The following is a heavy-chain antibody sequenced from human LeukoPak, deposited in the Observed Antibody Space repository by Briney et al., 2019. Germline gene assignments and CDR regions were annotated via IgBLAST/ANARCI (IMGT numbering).Heavy chain of an antibody. Sequence: SVKVSCKASGGTFGSYAISWVRQAPGQGLEWMGGIIPIFGTANYAQKFQGRVTITADESTSTAYMELSSLRSEDTAVYYCASSRDIVVVPAARNYMDVWGKGTTVTVSS. D-gene: IGHD2-2*01. CDR1: GGTFGSYA. CDR3: ASSRDIVVVPAARNYMDV. J-gene: IGHJ6*03. V-gene: IGHV1-69*13. CDR2: IIPIFGTA.